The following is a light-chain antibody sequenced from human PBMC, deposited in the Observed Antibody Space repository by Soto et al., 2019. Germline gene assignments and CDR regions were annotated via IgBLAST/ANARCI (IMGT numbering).Light chain of an antibody. CDR1: QSVGSN. CDR3: QQYKDWPPYT. V-gene: IGKV3-15*01. Sequence: IVMTQSPSTLSVSLGERVTLSCRAGQSVGSNLAWFQQKPGQAPRLLIYGASTRATGIPARFSGSGSGTECTLTISSLQSGDFAVSFCQQYKDWPPYTFGQGTKLEI. J-gene: IGKJ2*01. CDR2: GAS.